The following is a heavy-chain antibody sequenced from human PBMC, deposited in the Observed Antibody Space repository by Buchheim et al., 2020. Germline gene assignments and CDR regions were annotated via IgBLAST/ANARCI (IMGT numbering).Heavy chain of an antibody. CDR3: ARVEEWELPYFDY. CDR2: INHSGST. J-gene: IGHJ4*02. CDR1: GGSFSGYY. D-gene: IGHD1-26*01. Sequence: QVQLQQWGAGLLKPSETLSLTCAVYGGSFSGYYWSWIRQPPGKGLEWIGEINHSGSTNYNPSLKSRVTISVDTSKNQFSLTLSSVTAADTAVYYCARVEEWELPYFDYWGQGTL. V-gene: IGHV4-34*01.